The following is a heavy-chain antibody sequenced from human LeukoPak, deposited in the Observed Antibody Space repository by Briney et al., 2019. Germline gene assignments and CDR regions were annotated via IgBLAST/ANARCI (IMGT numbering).Heavy chain of an antibody. CDR3: ARRPRAGWFDP. CDR2: IYYSGRT. J-gene: IGHJ5*02. V-gene: IGHV4-59*01. Sequence: SETLSLTCTVSGGSMTSYYWSWIRQPPGKGLEWIGYIYYSGRTNYNPSLKSRVTISVDTSKNQFSLKLSSVTTADTAVYYCARRPRAGWFDPWGQGTLVTVSS. CDR1: GGSMTSYY.